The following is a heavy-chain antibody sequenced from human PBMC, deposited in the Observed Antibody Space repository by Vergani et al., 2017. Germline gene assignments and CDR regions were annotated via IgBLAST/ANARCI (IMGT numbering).Heavy chain of an antibody. J-gene: IGHJ5*02. CDR2: IYTSGST. CDR3: ARGKRYYYGSGRPYNWFDP. V-gene: IGHV4-61*02. Sequence: QVQLQESGPGLVKPSQTLSLTCTVSGGSISSGSYYWSWIRQPAGKGLEWIGRIYTSGSTNYNPSLKSRVTISVDTSKNQFSLKLSSVTAADTAVYYCARGKRYYYGSGRPYNWFDPWGQGTLVTVSS. D-gene: IGHD3-10*01. CDR1: GGSISSGSYY.